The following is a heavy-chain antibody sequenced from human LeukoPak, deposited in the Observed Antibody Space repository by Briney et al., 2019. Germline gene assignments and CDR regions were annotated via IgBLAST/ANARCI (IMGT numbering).Heavy chain of an antibody. CDR1: GFSFSDYA. J-gene: IGHJ3*02. CDR2: VGGDYAT. D-gene: IGHD2-8*01. CDR3: AKDSWSRNGIYDPFDI. Sequence: GGSLRLSCAASGFSFSDYAMNWVRQAPGKGLEWVSLVGGDYATYYTDSVKGRFTVSRDNSKNTLSLQMNSLRLEDTAVYYCAKDSWSRNGIYDPFDIWGQGTLVTVSS. V-gene: IGHV3-23*01.